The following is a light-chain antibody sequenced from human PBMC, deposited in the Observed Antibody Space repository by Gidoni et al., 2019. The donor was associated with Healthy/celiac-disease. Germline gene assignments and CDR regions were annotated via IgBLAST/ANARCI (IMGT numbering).Light chain of an antibody. CDR2: WAS. V-gene: IGKV4-1*01. CDR3: QQYYSTPFT. J-gene: IGKJ3*01. Sequence: DRVMTQSPDSLAVSLGERATINCKSSQSVLYSSNNKNYLAWYQQKPGQPPKLLIYWASTRESGVPDRFSGSGSGTDFTLTISSRQAEDVAVYYCQQYYSTPFTFXPXTKVDIK. CDR1: QSVLYSSNNKNY.